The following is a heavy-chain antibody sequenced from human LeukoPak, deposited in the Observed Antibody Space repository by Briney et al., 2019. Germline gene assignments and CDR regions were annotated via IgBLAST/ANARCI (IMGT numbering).Heavy chain of an antibody. CDR3: ARDGYDDYVRGSYRPDY. CDR2: INWNGGST. J-gene: IGHJ4*02. Sequence: PGGSLRLSCAASGFTFDDYGMSRVRQAPGKGLEWVSGINWNGGSTGYADSVKGRFTISRDNAKNSLYLQMNSLRAEDTALYYCARDGYDDYVRGSYRPDYWGQGTLVTASS. V-gene: IGHV3-20*04. CDR1: GFTFDDYG. D-gene: IGHD3-16*02.